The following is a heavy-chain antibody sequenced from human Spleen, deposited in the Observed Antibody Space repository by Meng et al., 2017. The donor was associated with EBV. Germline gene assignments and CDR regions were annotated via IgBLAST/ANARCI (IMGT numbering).Heavy chain of an antibody. CDR1: GYIFTSYA. J-gene: IGHJ4*02. CDR3: ARDRTYSGTPDF. V-gene: IGHV7-4-1*02. D-gene: IGHD1-26*01. CDR2: ITTSTGTP. Sequence: QVQLVQSGAEVKQPGASEKLSCKASGYIFTSYAIHWVRQAPGQGPEWMGWITTSTGTPTYAQGFTGRFVFSLDSTVSTTFLQISALNPADTAVYYCARDRTYSGTPDFWGQGTLVTVSS.